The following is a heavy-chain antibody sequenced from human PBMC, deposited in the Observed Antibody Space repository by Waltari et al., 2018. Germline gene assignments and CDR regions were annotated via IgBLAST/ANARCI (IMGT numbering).Heavy chain of an antibody. CDR1: GGSISSGGYS. CDR2: IYHSGST. V-gene: IGHV4-30-2*01. D-gene: IGHD5-12*01. CDR3: ARAVQYGGYPGIFDY. Sequence: QLQLQESGSGLVKPSQTLSLTCAVSGGSISSGGYSWSWIRQPPGKGLEWIGYIYHSGSTYYTPSLKSRVTISVDRSKNQFSLKLSSVTAADTAVYYCARAVQYGGYPGIFDYWGQGTLVTVSS. J-gene: IGHJ4*02.